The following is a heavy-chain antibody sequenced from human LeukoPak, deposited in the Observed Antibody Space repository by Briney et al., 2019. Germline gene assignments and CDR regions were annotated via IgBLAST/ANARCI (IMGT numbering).Heavy chain of an antibody. D-gene: IGHD3-10*01. CDR1: GFTFSSYA. Sequence: GGSLRLSCAASGFTFSSYAMSWVRQALGKGLEWVSAISGSGGSTYYADSVKGRFTISRDNSKNTLYLQMNSLRAEDTAVYYCAKPITMVRGVQVSFDYWGQGTLVTVSS. CDR2: ISGSGGST. J-gene: IGHJ4*02. V-gene: IGHV3-23*01. CDR3: AKPITMVRGVQVSFDY.